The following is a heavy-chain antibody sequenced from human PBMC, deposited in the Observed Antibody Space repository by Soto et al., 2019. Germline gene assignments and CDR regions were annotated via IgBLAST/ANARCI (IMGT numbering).Heavy chain of an antibody. CDR1: GFAFSNCA. J-gene: IGHJ4*02. D-gene: IGHD2-21*02. Sequence: EVQLLESGEDLVQPGGSLRLSCAASGFAFSNCAMSWVRQAPGKGLEWVSTIKTSGDTTFYADPVKGRFTTSRDDSKNTLYLQMNSLRAEDTATYYCTKDVTGDIGADFWGQGTPVTVSS. CDR2: IKTSGDTT. CDR3: TKDVTGDIGADF. V-gene: IGHV3-23*05.